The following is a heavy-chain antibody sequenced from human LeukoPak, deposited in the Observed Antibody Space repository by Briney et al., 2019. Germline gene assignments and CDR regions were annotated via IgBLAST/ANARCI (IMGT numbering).Heavy chain of an antibody. CDR1: GFTFTSYA. CDR3: AKAQLVHDYGEHFDY. D-gene: IGHD4-17*01. V-gene: IGHV3-23*01. CDR2: ISATGGRT. J-gene: IGHJ4*02. Sequence: PGGSLRLSCAASGFTFTSYAMIWVRQAPGKGLEWVSSISATGGRTEYADSVKGRFTISRDNSKNTLYLQMNSLRAEDTAVYYCAKAQLVHDYGEHFDYWGQGTLVTVSS.